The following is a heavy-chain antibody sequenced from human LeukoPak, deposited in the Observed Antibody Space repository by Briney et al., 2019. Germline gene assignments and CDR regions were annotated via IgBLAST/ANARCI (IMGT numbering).Heavy chain of an antibody. J-gene: IGHJ4*02. CDR1: GGSISSGSYY. V-gene: IGHV4-61*01. D-gene: IGHD1-26*01. CDR2: IYYSGST. Sequence: SETLSLTCTVSGGSISSGSYYWSWIRQPPGKGLEWIGYIYYSGSTNYNPSLKSRVTISVDTSKNQFSLKLSSVTAADTAVYYCARREHTTFDYWGQGTLVTVSS. CDR3: ARREHTTFDY.